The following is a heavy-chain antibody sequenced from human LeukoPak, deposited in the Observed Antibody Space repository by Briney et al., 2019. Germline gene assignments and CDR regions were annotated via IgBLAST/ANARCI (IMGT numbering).Heavy chain of an antibody. D-gene: IGHD2-2*01. J-gene: IGHJ4*02. CDR1: GFSFSDYS. Sequence: GGSLRLSCAASGFSFSDYSINWVRQAPGKGLEWVSSITPSSSYIYYSDSVKGRFTISRDNAKNSLYLQMDSLRAEDTAVYYCARGRGCSSMSCYPDYWGQGTLVTVSS. CDR3: ARGRGCSSMSCYPDY. CDR2: ITPSSSYI. V-gene: IGHV3-21*01.